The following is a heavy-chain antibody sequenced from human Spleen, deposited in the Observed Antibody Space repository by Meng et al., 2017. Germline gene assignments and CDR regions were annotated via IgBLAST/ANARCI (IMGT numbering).Heavy chain of an antibody. CDR1: GGSINTYY. CDR3: ARIYYDSSGYSLRK. CDR2: IYYSGSP. D-gene: IGHD3-22*01. J-gene: IGHJ4*02. V-gene: IGHV4-59*01. Sequence: GSLRLSCTVSGGSINTYYWSWIRQPPGKGLEWIGYIYYSGSPNYNPSLNSRVTISVDTSKNQFSLKLSSVTAADTAVYYCARIYYDSSGYSLRKWGQGNLVTVSS.